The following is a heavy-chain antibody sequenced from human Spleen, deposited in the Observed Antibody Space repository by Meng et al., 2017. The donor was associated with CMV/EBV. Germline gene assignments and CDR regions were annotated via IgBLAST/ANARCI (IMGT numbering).Heavy chain of an antibody. CDR2: VNHSENI. CDR3: ARGSNWYQLGSDY. CDR1: GGFISSYY. J-gene: IGHJ4*02. Sequence: SETLSLTCTVSGGFISSYYWTWIRQSPGKGLEWIGEVNHSENISYNPSLKSRVSISIDTSKNHFSLKLTSVTAADTAVYYCARGSNWYQLGSDYWGQGTQVTVSS. D-gene: IGHD6-13*01. V-gene: IGHV4-34*01.